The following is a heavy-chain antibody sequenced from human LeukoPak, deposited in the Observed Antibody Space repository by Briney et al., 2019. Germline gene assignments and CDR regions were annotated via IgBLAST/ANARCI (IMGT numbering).Heavy chain of an antibody. Sequence: SETLSLTCTVSGGSISSYYWGWIRQPPGKGLEWIGSIYYSESTYQNPSPKSRVTISVDTSKNQFSLKLSSVTAADTAVYYCARIPTVTFFDYWGQGTLVTVSS. J-gene: IGHJ4*02. V-gene: IGHV4-39*07. CDR3: ARIPTVTFFDY. CDR2: IYYSEST. CDR1: GGSISSYY. D-gene: IGHD4-17*01.